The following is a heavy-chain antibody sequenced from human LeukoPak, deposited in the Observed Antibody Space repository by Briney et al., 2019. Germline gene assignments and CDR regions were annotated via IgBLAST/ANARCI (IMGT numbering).Heavy chain of an antibody. V-gene: IGHV3-73*01. J-gene: IGHJ4*02. CDR2: IRSKPNNYAT. CDR3: ATAVTGVWNFDY. CDR1: GFTFSDSA. Sequence: PGGSLRLSCAASGFTFSDSAMHWVRQSSGKGLEWIGRIRSKPNNYATAYTASVKGRFTISRDDSKSTAYLQMSSLKTEDTAVYYCATAVTGVWNFDYWGQGILVTVSS. D-gene: IGHD3-10*01.